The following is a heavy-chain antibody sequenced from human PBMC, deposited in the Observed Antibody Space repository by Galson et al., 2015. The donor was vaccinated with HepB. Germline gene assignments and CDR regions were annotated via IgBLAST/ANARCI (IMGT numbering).Heavy chain of an antibody. J-gene: IGHJ4*02. D-gene: IGHD3-10*01. CDR2: ISPYNGNT. CDR1: GSTFTSYG. V-gene: IGHV1-18*01. CDR3: ALRTGTYPYYFDF. Sequence: SVKVSCKASGSTFTSYGLSWLRQAPGQGLEYMGWISPYNGNTNYAQKLQGRVTMTTDKSTTTAYMELRSLRSDDTAVYYCALRTGTYPYYFDFWGQGTLVAVSS.